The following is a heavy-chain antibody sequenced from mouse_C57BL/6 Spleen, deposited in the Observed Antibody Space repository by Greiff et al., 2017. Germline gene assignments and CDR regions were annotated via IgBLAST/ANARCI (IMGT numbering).Heavy chain of an antibody. CDR3: ARYTDSNYGFAY. D-gene: IGHD2-5*01. Sequence: VKLQESGAELVKPGASVKISCKASGYAFSSYWMNWVKQRPGKGLEWIGQIYPGDGDTNYNGKFKGKATLTADKSSSTAYMQLSSLTSEDSAVYFCARYTDSNYGFAYWGQGTLVTVSA. J-gene: IGHJ3*01. CDR1: GYAFSSYW. CDR2: IYPGDGDT. V-gene: IGHV1-80*01.